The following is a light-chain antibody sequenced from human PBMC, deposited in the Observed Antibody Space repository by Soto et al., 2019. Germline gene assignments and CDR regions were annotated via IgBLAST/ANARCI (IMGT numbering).Light chain of an antibody. V-gene: IGLV3-21*02. CDR3: QVWDITSDHYV. CDR1: NIGDKS. CDR2: DDS. Sequence: SYELAQPPSVSVAPGQTARMTCGGDNIGDKSVHWYQQKLGQAPLLVVYDDSDRPSGIPERFSGSNSENTATLTISRVEVGDEADYFCQVWDITSDHYVFGTGTKLTVL. J-gene: IGLJ1*01.